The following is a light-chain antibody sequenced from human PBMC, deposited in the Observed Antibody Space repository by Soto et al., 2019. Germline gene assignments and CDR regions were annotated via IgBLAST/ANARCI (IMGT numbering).Light chain of an antibody. CDR1: QSVSSSS. J-gene: IGKJ1*01. V-gene: IGKV3-20*01. Sequence: EVVLTQSPGTLSLSPGERATLSCRASQSVSSSSLAWYQQKPGQAPRLLIYGTSTRATAIPDRFSGSGSGTDFTLTISRLEPEDFAVYYCQQYDTSVRTFGQGTKVEIK. CDR3: QQYDTSVRT. CDR2: GTS.